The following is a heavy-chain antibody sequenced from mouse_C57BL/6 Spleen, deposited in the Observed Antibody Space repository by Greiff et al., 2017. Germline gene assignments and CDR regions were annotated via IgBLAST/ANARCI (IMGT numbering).Heavy chain of an antibody. CDR2: IDPEPGGT. V-gene: IGHV1-15*01. CDR3: TSEVAY. J-gene: IGHJ3*01. CDR1: GYTFTDYE. Sequence: VKLQESGAELVRPGASVTLSCKASGYTFTDYEMHWVKQTPVHGLEWIGAIDPEPGGTAYNQKFKGKAILTADKSSSTAYMELRSLTSEDSAVYYCTSEVAYWGQGTLVTVSA.